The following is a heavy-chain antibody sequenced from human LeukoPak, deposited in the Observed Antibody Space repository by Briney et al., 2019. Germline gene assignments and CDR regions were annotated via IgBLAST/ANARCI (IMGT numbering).Heavy chain of an antibody. CDR2: ISGSGGST. D-gene: IGHD6-13*01. CDR3: AKGTSSSWTTDY. J-gene: IGHJ4*02. Sequence: PGGSLRLSCAASGFTFSSYAMTWVRQAPGKGLEWVSTISGSGGSTYYADSMKGRFTISRDNSKNTLYLQMNGLRAEDTAVYYCAKGTSSSWTTDYWGQGTLVTVSS. CDR1: GFTFSSYA. V-gene: IGHV3-23*01.